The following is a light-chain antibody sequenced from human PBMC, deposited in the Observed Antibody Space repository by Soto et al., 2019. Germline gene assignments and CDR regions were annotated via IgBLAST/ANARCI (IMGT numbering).Light chain of an antibody. V-gene: IGLV2-8*01. CDR3: SSYAGSNNVV. CDR1: PSDVGAYNY. J-gene: IGLJ2*01. CDR2: EVS. Sequence: QSVLTQPASVSGSPGQSITISCTGSPSDVGAYNYVSWYQQHPGKAPKLMIYEVSKRPSGVPDRFSGSKSGNTASLTVSGLQAEDEADYYCSSYAGSNNVVFGGGTKLTVL.